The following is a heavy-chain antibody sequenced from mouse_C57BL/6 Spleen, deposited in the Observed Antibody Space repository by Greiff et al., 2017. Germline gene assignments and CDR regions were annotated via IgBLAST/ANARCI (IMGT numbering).Heavy chain of an antibody. Sequence: QVHVKQPGAELVMPGASVKLSCKASGYTFTSYWMHWVKQRPGQGLEWIGEIDPSDSYTNYNQKFKGKSTLTVDKSSSTAYMQLSSLTSEDSAVYYCARSDDYDGGGYFDYWGQGTTLTVSS. CDR2: IDPSDSYT. CDR1: GYTFTSYW. V-gene: IGHV1-69*01. J-gene: IGHJ2*01. D-gene: IGHD2-4*01. CDR3: ARSDDYDGGGYFDY.